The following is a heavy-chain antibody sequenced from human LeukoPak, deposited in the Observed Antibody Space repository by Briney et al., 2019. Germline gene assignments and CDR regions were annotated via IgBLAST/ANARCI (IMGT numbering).Heavy chain of an antibody. D-gene: IGHD2-21*01. V-gene: IGHV3-30*02. CDR3: AKDPCGGDCYSVDY. J-gene: IGHJ4*02. Sequence: PGGSLRLSCAASGFTFSSYGMHWVRQAPGKGLEGVAFIRYDGSNKYYADSVKGRFTISRDNSKNTLYLQMNSLRAEDTAVYYCAKDPCGGDCYSVDYWGQGTLATVSS. CDR2: IRYDGSNK. CDR1: GFTFSSYG.